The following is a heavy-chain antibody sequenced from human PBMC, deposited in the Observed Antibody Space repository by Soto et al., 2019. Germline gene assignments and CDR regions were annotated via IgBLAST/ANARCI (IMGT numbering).Heavy chain of an antibody. V-gene: IGHV3-30-3*01. CDR1: GFTFSSYA. CDR2: ISYDGSNK. J-gene: IGHJ4*02. D-gene: IGHD3-22*01. Sequence: SLRLSCAASGFTFSSYAMHWVRQAPGKGLEWVAVISYDGSNKYYADSVKGRFTISRDNSKNTLYLQMNSLRAEDTAVYYCARERSGYFYFDYWGQGTLVTVSS. CDR3: ARERSGYFYFDY.